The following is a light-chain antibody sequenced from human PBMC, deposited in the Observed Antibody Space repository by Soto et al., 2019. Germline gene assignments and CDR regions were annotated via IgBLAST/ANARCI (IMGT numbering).Light chain of an antibody. Sequence: QSVLTQPASVSGSPGQSITISCTGTSSDVGGYNFVSWYQQHPGKAPKLMIYEVNDRPSGVSNRFSGSKSGNTASLTISGLQAEDEADYYCGSYASSSTLAFGPGTKVTVL. CDR2: EVN. V-gene: IGLV2-14*01. J-gene: IGLJ1*01. CDR3: GSYASSSTLA. CDR1: SSDVGGYNF.